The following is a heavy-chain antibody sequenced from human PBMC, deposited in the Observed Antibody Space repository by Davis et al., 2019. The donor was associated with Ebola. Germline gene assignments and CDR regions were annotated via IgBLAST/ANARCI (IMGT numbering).Heavy chain of an antibody. CDR2: IWFDGRNA. J-gene: IGHJ4*02. Sequence: GESLKISCAASGFTFSSYAMSWVRQGPGKGLEWVAFIWFDGRNAHYIDSVKGRFTISRDNSKNTLYLQMNSLRPEDTAMYYCAKDPGGHSGESDYWGQGTLVIVSS. CDR1: GFTFSSYA. V-gene: IGHV3-30*02. D-gene: IGHD2-15*01. CDR3: AKDPGGHSGESDY.